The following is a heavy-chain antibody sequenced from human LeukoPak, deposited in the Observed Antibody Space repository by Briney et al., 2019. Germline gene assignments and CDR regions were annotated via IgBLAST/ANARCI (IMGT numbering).Heavy chain of an antibody. Sequence: GSLRPSCAASGFTLSSCWMTWVRQAPGKGLEWVANIKQDGSEKYYGDSVKGRFTISRDNAKNSLYLQMNSLRAEDTAVYYCASTPYCSGGSCYFYYGMDVWGQGTTVTASS. V-gene: IGHV3-7*01. CDR1: GFTLSSCW. CDR3: ASTPYCSGGSCYFYYGMDV. J-gene: IGHJ6*02. D-gene: IGHD2-15*01. CDR2: IKQDGSEK.